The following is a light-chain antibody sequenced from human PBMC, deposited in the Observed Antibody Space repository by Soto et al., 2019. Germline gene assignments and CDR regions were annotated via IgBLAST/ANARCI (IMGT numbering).Light chain of an antibody. CDR1: QSVSSY. V-gene: IGKV3-11*01. CDR3: QQRSNRPLT. Sequence: LTQAPSTLRYPQGPRPTLSCRASQSVSSYLAWYQQKPGQAPRLLIYDTSIRASGIPARFSGSGSGTDFTLTISSLDPEDFAVYYCQQRSNRPLTFGQGTRLEIK. CDR2: DTS. J-gene: IGKJ5*01.